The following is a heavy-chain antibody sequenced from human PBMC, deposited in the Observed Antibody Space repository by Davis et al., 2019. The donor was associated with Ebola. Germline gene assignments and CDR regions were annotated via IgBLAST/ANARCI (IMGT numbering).Heavy chain of an antibody. CDR1: GGSFSGYY. CDR3: SKGEGGIRDFDWPRRGFDP. J-gene: IGHJ5*02. CDR2: INHSGST. Sequence: SDTLSLTCAVYGGSFSGYYWSWIRQPPGQGLEWIGEINHSGSTNYTPSLKSRVTISVDTSKNQFPLKLSSVTAADTAVYYCSKGEGGIRDFDWPRRGFDPWGQGTLVTVSS. V-gene: IGHV4-34*01. D-gene: IGHD3-9*01.